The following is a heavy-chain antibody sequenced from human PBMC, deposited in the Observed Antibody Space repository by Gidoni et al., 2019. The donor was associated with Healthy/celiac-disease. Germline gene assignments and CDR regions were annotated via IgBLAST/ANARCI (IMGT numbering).Heavy chain of an antibody. V-gene: IGHV3-30*01. CDR2: ISYDGSNK. CDR1: GFTFSSFA. J-gene: IGHJ6*02. D-gene: IGHD3-3*01. CDR3: ARAVRFLEWAYYYYGMDV. Sequence: QVQLVESGGGVVQPGRSLRRSCAAYGFTFSSFAMHWVRQAPGKGLEWVAVISYDGSNKYYADSVKGRFTISRDNSKNTLYLQMNSLRAEDTAVYYCARAVRFLEWAYYYYGMDVWGQGTTVTVSS.